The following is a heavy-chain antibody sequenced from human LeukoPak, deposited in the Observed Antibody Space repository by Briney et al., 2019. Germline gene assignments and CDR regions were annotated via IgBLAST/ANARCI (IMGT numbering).Heavy chain of an antibody. D-gene: IGHD5-12*01. J-gene: IGHJ4*02. V-gene: IGHV3-66*01. CDR1: GFTVSSNY. Sequence: GGSLRLSCAASGFTVSSNYMSWVRQAPGKGLEWVSVIYSGGSTYYADSVKGRFTISRDNAKNSLYLQMNSLRAEDTAVYYCATNIVATIGYFYDYWGQGTLVTVSS. CDR2: IYSGGST. CDR3: ATNIVATIGYFYDY.